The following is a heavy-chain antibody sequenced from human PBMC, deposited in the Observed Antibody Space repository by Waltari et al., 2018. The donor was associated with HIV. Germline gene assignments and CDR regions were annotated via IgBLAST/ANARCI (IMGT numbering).Heavy chain of an antibody. CDR2: IYSGGST. D-gene: IGHD2-21*02. CDR1: GFTVSPEH. V-gene: IGHV3-66*01. Sequence: ELLLLDSVGGWVRPGGSLGCSCAGSGFTVSPEHLGWVRQAPGKGLEWVSVIYSGGSTYYADSVKGRFTISRDNSKNTLYLQMNSLRAEDTAVYYCASIAYCGGDCYPRGMDVWGQGTTVTVSS. J-gene: IGHJ6*02. CDR3: ASIAYCGGDCYPRGMDV.